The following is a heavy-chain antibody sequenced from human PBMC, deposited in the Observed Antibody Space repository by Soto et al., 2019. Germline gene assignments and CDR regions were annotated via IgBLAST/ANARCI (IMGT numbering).Heavy chain of an antibody. CDR3: ARVTRGDYLLTFSLRGMDV. D-gene: IGHD4-17*01. J-gene: IGHJ6*02. V-gene: IGHV4-30-2*01. CDR2: IYHSGST. CDR1: GGSIISGGSS. Sequence: TRTLPCAVPGGSIISGGSSWSWIRQPRGKGLEWIGYIYHSGSTYYNPSLKSRVTTSVDTSKNQLSLKLNSVTAADTAVYYCARVTRGDYLLTFSLRGMDVWGQGTTVTVSS.